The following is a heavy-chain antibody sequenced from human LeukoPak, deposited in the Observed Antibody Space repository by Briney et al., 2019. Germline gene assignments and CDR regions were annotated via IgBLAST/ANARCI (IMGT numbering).Heavy chain of an antibody. D-gene: IGHD5-12*01. CDR2: IYYSGRT. V-gene: IGHV4-59*08. CDR3: ARLSHSGYEFDY. J-gene: IGHJ4*02. CDR1: GGSISSYY. Sequence: SETLSLTCIVSGGSISSYYWSWIRQPPGKGLEWIGYIYYSGRTNYNPSLKSRVTISVDTSENQFSLKLSSVTAADTAVYYCARLSHSGYEFDYWGQGTLVTVSS.